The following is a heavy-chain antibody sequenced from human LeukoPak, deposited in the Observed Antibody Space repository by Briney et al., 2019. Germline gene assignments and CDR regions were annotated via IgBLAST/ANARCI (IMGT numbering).Heavy chain of an antibody. CDR2: IYTSGST. CDR1: GGSISSGSYY. Sequence: PSETLSLTCTVSGGSISSGSYYWRWIRQPAGTGLEWIGRIYTSGSTNYNPSLKSRVTISVDTSKNQFSLKLSSVTAADTAVYYCAREGIVVVLLDYRGQGTLVTVSS. J-gene: IGHJ4*02. D-gene: IGHD3-22*01. CDR3: AREGIVVVLLDY. V-gene: IGHV4-61*02.